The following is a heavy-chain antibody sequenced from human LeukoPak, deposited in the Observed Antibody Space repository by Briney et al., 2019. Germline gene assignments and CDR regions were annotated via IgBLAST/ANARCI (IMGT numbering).Heavy chain of an antibody. CDR1: GYSFNSYY. Sequence: GESLKISCKASGYSFNSYYIGWVRQMPGKGLEWMGMIYPGDPETRYSPSFQGHVTISLDRSITTAYQRFNNLKASDTAMYYCARGVDFWSGSPYFDFWGQGTLVTVSS. D-gene: IGHD3-3*01. J-gene: IGHJ4*02. CDR2: IYPGDPET. CDR3: ARGVDFWSGSPYFDF. V-gene: IGHV5-51*01.